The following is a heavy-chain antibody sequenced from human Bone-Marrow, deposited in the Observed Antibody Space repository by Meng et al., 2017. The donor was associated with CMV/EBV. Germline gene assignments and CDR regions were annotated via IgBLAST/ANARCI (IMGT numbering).Heavy chain of an antibody. D-gene: IGHD2-15*01. V-gene: IGHV3-33*01. Sequence: GESLKISCAASGFTFSSYGMHWVRQAPGKGLEWVAVIWYDGSNKYYADSVKGRFTISRDNSKNTLYLQMNSLRAEDTAVYYCARGGLIVVVAFDIWGQGTMVTVSS. CDR3: ARGGLIVVVAFDI. CDR1: GFTFSSYG. CDR2: IWYDGSNK. J-gene: IGHJ3*02.